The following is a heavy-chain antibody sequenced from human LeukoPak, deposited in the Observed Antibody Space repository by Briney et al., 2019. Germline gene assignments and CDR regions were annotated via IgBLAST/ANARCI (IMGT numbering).Heavy chain of an antibody. Sequence: SVKVSCKASGGTFSSYAISWVRQAPGQGLEWMGGIIPIFGTANYAQKFRGRVTITADKSTSTAYMEPSSLRSEDTAVYYCARGEGLNWNYVPGWGQGTLVTVSS. D-gene: IGHD1-7*01. CDR1: GGTFSSYA. CDR3: ARGEGLNWNYVPG. V-gene: IGHV1-69*06. CDR2: IIPIFGTA. J-gene: IGHJ4*02.